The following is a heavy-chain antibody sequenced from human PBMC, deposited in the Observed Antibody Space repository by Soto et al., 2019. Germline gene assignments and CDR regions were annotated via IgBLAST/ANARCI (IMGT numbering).Heavy chain of an antibody. CDR3: ARDLYYDSSGYPPLQH. CDR2: ISAYNGNT. D-gene: IGHD3-22*01. V-gene: IGHV1-18*01. CDR1: GYTFTSYG. J-gene: IGHJ1*01. Sequence: GASVKVSCKASGYTFTSYGISWVRQAPGQGLEWMGWISAYNGNTNYAQKLQGRVTMTTDTSTGTAYMELRSLRSDDTAVYYCARDLYYDSSGYPPLQHWGQGTLVTVSS.